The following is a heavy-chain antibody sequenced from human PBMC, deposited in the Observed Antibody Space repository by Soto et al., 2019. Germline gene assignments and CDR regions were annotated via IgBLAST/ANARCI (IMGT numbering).Heavy chain of an antibody. CDR2: ISSGSSTI. CDR3: ATSSGALAASFPYYFDY. D-gene: IGHD6-25*01. J-gene: IGHJ4*02. Sequence: PGGSLRLSCAAAGFRFNDYYMTWIRQAPGKGLEWVSYISSGSSTIYYAHSVKGRFTISRDNAKNSLYLRMNSLRAEDTAVYYCATSSGALAASFPYYFDYWGQGTLVTVSS. V-gene: IGHV3-11*01. CDR1: GFRFNDYY.